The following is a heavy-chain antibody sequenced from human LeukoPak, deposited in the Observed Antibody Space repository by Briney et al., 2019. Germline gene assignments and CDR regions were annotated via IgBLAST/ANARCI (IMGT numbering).Heavy chain of an antibody. CDR1: GFTVSSSY. Sequence: GGSLRLSCAASGFTVSSSYMNWVRQAPGKGLEWVSTIYSGGYTFYTDSVKGRYTISRDNSKNMLYLQMNSLRVEDTAVYYCARDLYPRDYWGQGTLVTVSS. CDR3: ARDLYPRDY. J-gene: IGHJ4*02. V-gene: IGHV3-66*01. D-gene: IGHD3-16*02. CDR2: IYSGGYT.